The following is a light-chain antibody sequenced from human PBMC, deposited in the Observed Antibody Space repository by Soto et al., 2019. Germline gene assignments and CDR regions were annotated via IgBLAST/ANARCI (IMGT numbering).Light chain of an antibody. Sequence: QSVLTQPPSVSGAPAQRVTISCTGSNSNIGAAYDVHWYKQLPLTAPKLLIYGNSNRPSGVPDRFSGSKSGTSASLAITGLQAEDEADYYCQSYDSSLRGWVFGGGTKLTVL. CDR3: QSYDSSLRGWV. V-gene: IGLV1-40*01. J-gene: IGLJ3*02. CDR2: GNS. CDR1: NSNIGAAYD.